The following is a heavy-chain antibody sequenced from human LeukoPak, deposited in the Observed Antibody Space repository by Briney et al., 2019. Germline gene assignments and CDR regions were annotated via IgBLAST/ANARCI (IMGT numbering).Heavy chain of an antibody. CDR2: INPNSGGT. CDR3: ARDATIAADQFDY. Sequence: ASVKVSCKASGYTFTGYYMHWVRQAPGPGLEWMGWINPNSGGTNNAQKLQGRVTMTRDTSISTAYMELSRLRSVDTAVYYCARDATIAADQFDYWGEGTLVTVSS. J-gene: IGHJ4*02. D-gene: IGHD6-13*01. V-gene: IGHV1-2*02. CDR1: GYTFTGYY.